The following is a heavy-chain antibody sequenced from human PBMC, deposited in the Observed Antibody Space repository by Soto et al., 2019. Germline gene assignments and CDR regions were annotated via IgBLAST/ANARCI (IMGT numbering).Heavy chain of an antibody. V-gene: IGHV4-59*01. CDR1: GGSISSYY. CDR2: IYYSGST. Sequence: QVQLQESGPGLVKPSETLSLTCTVSGGSISSYYWSWIRQPPGKGLEWIGYIYYSGSTNYNPSLKSRVTISVDTCKNQFSLKLSSVTAADTAVYYCARSYYGGNSYWYFDLWGRGTLVTVSS. J-gene: IGHJ2*01. D-gene: IGHD4-17*01. CDR3: ARSYYGGNSYWYFDL.